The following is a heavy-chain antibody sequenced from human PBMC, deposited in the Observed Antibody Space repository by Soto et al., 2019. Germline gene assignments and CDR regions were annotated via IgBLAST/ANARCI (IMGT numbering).Heavy chain of an antibody. CDR2: IYSGGST. CDR3: ARARRPTKYSYYYMDV. D-gene: IGHD5-12*01. Sequence: GGSLRLSCAASGFTVSSNYMSWVRQAPGKGLEWVSVIYSGGSTYYADSVKGRFTISRDNSKNTLYLQMNSLRAEDTAVYYCARARRPTKYSYYYMDVWGKGTTVTVSS. CDR1: GFTVSSNY. V-gene: IGHV3-66*01. J-gene: IGHJ6*03.